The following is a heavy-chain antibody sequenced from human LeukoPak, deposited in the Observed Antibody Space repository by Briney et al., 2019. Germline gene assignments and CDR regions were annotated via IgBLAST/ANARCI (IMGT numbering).Heavy chain of an antibody. V-gene: IGHV4-39*07. Sequence: SETLSLTCTVSGGSISSSSYYWGWIRQPPGKGLEWIGSIYYSGSTNYNPSLKSRVTISVDTSKNQFSLKLSSVTAAGTAVYYCARSTPGKNWFDPWGQGTLVTVSS. D-gene: IGHD3-10*01. CDR3: ARSTPGKNWFDP. CDR1: GGSISSSSYY. J-gene: IGHJ5*02. CDR2: IYYSGST.